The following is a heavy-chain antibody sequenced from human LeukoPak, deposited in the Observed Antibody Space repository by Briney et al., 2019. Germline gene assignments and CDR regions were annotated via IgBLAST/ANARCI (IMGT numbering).Heavy chain of an antibody. V-gene: IGHV4-59*01. CDR3: ARTIVVVPAAPYYFDY. CDR2: IYYSGST. J-gene: IGHJ4*02. D-gene: IGHD2-2*01. CDR1: GGSISSYY. Sequence: PSETLSPTCTVSGGSISSYYWSWIRQPPGKGLEWIGYIYYSGSTNYNPSLKSRVTISVDTSKNQFSLKLSSVTAADTAVYYCARTIVVVPAAPYYFDYWGQGTLVTVSS.